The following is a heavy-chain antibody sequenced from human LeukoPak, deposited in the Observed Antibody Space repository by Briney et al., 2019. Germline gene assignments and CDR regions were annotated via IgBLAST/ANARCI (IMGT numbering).Heavy chain of an antibody. CDR3: AKVKLRFLEWLLGDIDY. D-gene: IGHD3-3*01. V-gene: IGHV3-23*01. CDR2: LSGSGGST. J-gene: IGHJ4*02. CDR1: GFTFSSYA. Sequence: GGSLRLSCAASGFTFSSYAMSWVRQAPGNGLDWVSALSGSGGSTYYADSVKGRFTISRDNSKNTLYLQMNSLRAEDTAVYYCAKVKLRFLEWLLGDIDYWGQGTLVTVSS.